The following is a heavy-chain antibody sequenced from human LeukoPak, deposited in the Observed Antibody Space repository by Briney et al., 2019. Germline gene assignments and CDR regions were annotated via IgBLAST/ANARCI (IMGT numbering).Heavy chain of an antibody. CDR3: ARDRYNSAWLDP. V-gene: IGHV3-21*01. D-gene: IGHD1-1*01. CDR2: ISRSSNYI. CDR1: GFTISSYS. J-gene: IGHJ5*02. Sequence: PGGSLRLSCAASGFTISSYSMNWVRPAPGKGLEWVSSISRSSNYIYYADSLKGRFTISRDNATNSLYLQMNSLRAEDTAVYYCARDRYNSAWLDPWGQGTLVTVSS.